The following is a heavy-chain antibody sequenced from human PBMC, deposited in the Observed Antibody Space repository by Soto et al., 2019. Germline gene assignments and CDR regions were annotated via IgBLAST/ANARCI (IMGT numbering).Heavy chain of an antibody. J-gene: IGHJ6*02. V-gene: IGHV3-21*01. CDR1: GFTFSTYS. CDR3: ARYDSSGYYWPYYYYGMDV. CDR2: ISDSSSYI. D-gene: IGHD3-22*01. Sequence: EVQLVESGGGLVKPGGSLRLSCAASGFTFSTYSMNWVRQAPGKGLEWVSSISDSSSYIYYADSVKGRFTISRDNAKNSQDLQMNSLRAEDTAVYYCARYDSSGYYWPYYYYGMDVWGQGTTVTVSS.